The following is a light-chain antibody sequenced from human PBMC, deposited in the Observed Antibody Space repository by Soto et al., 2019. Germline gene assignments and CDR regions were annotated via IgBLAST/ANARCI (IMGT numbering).Light chain of an antibody. CDR2: GNV. J-gene: IGLJ1*01. CDR3: QSYDSSLSGDV. V-gene: IGLV1-40*01. CDR1: SSNIGAGFD. Sequence: QSVLTQPPSVSGAPGQRVTISCTGSSSNIGAGFDVHWYQQLPGTAPKLLIYGNVDRPSGVPDRFSGSKSGTSASLALTGLQAEDEADYYCQSYDSSLSGDVFGTGTKLTVL.